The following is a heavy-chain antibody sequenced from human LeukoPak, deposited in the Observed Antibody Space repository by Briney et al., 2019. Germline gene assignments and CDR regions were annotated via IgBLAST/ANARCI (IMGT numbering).Heavy chain of an antibody. CDR3: ARGIWWFGARTPPNYYYYGMVV. CDR1: GFTFSDYY. V-gene: IGHV3-11*01. Sequence: GGSLRLSCAASGFTFSDYYMSWIRQAPGKGLEWVSYISSSGSTIYYADSVKGRFTISRDNAKNSLYLQMNSLRAEDTAVYYCARGIWWFGARTPPNYYYYGMVVWGQGTTVTVSS. D-gene: IGHD3-10*01. J-gene: IGHJ6*02. CDR2: ISSSGSTI.